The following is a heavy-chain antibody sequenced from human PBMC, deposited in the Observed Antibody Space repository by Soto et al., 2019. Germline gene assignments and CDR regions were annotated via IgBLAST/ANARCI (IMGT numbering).Heavy chain of an antibody. V-gene: IGHV4-34*01. CDR2: INHSGST. J-gene: IGHJ6*02. Sequence: SETLSLTCAVYGGSFSGYYWSWIRQPPGKGLEWIGEINHSGSTNYNPSLKSRVTISVDTSKNQFSPKLSSVTAADTAVYYCARGLGIRTLPGDYYGMDVWGQGTTVTVSS. CDR1: GGSFSGYY. D-gene: IGHD7-27*01. CDR3: ARGLGIRTLPGDYYGMDV.